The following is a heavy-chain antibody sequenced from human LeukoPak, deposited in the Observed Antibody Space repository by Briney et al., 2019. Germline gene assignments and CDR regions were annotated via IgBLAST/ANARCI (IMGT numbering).Heavy chain of an antibody. V-gene: IGHV1-24*01. CDR3: ATRTVDYDYVWGSYRSNWFDP. CDR1: GYTLTELS. J-gene: IGHJ5*02. Sequence: ASVKVSCKVSGYTLTELSMLWVRQAPGKGLEWMGGFDPEDGETIYAQKFQGRVTMTEDTSTDTAYMELSSLRSEDTAVYYCATRTVDYDYVWGSYRSNWFDPWGQGTLVTVSS. CDR2: FDPEDGET. D-gene: IGHD3-16*02.